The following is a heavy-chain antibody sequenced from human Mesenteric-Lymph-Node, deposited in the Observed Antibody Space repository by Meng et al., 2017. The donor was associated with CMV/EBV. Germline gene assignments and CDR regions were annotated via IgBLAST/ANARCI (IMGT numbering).Heavy chain of an antibody. V-gene: IGHV1-2*02. Sequence: SVKVSCKTSGFIDYYLDWVRQAPGQGLEWMGWIEPNSGGTNYAQKFQGRVTMTRDTSISTAYMELSRLRSDDTAVYYCARRSPGLTWFDPWGQGTLVTVSS. CDR2: IEPNSGGT. CDR3: ARRSPGLTWFDP. J-gene: IGHJ5*02. D-gene: IGHD3-9*01. CDR1: GFIDYY.